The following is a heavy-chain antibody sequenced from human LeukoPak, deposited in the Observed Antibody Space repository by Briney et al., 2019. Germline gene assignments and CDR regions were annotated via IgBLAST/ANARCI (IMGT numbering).Heavy chain of an antibody. J-gene: IGHJ1*01. CDR1: GFTFSSYE. D-gene: IGHD6-19*01. CDR3: ATGYSSGWYFYFQH. CDR2: IKQDGSEK. Sequence: GGSLRLSCAASGFTFSSYEMNWVRQAPGKGLEWVANIKQDGSEKNYVDSVKGRFTISRDNAKNSLSLRMNSLGAEDTAVYYCATGYSSGWYFYFQHWGQGSLVTVSS. V-gene: IGHV3-7*01.